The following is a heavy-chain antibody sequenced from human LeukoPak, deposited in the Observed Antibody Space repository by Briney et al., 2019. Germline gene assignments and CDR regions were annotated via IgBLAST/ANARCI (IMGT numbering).Heavy chain of an antibody. CDR3: AKDKGSGASGYYYGFDY. CDR2: ISSSSSTI. CDR1: GFTFSSYS. J-gene: IGHJ4*02. V-gene: IGHV3-48*04. Sequence: GGSLRLSCAASGFTFSSYSMNWVRQAPGKGLEWVSYISSSSSTIYYADSVKGRFTISRDNAKNSLYLQMNSLRAEDTALYYCAKDKGSGASGYYYGFDYWGQRTLVTVSS. D-gene: IGHD3-22*01.